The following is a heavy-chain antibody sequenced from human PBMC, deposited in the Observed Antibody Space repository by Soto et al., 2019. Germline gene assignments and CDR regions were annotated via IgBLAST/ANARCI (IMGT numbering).Heavy chain of an antibody. D-gene: IGHD3-16*02. CDR1: GGSISSYY. CDR3: ARVGSAIWGSYRYDY. J-gene: IGHJ4*02. Sequence: SETLSLTCTVSGGSISSYYWSWIRQPPGKRLEWIGYIYYSGSTNYNPSLKSRVTISVDTSKNQFSLKLSSVTAADTAVYYCARVGSAIWGSYRYDYWGQGTLVTVSS. CDR2: IYYSGST. V-gene: IGHV4-59*01.